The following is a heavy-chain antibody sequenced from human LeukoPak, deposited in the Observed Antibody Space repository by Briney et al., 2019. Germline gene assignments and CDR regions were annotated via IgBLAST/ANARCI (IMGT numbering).Heavy chain of an antibody. CDR2: IYYSGST. CDR3: ARHLSYDFWSGYYFDY. V-gene: IGHV4-30-4*01. D-gene: IGHD3-3*01. Sequence: SETLSLTCTVSGGSISSGDYYWSWIRQPPGKGLEWIGYIYYSGSTNYNPSLKSRVTISVDTSKNQFSLKLSSVTAADTAVYYCARHLSYDFWSGYYFDYWGQGTLVTVSS. J-gene: IGHJ4*02. CDR1: GGSISSGDYY.